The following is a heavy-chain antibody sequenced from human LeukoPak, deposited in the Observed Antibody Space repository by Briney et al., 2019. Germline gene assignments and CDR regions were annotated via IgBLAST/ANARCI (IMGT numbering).Heavy chain of an antibody. D-gene: IGHD2-15*01. Sequence: GESLKISCKGSGYSFTSYWISWVRQMPGKGLEWMGRIDPSDSYTNYSPSFQGHVTISADKSISTAYLQWSGLKASDTAMYYCARQVGDIVVVVAATPHYGMDVWGKGTTVTVSS. CDR1: GYSFTSYW. CDR2: IDPSDSYT. CDR3: ARQVGDIVVVVAATPHYGMDV. V-gene: IGHV5-10-1*01. J-gene: IGHJ6*04.